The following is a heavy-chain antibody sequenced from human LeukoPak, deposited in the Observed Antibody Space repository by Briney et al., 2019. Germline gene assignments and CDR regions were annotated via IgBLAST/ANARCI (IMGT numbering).Heavy chain of an antibody. CDR3: ARERGRYSNYYYGMDV. CDR2: ISAYNGNT. CDR1: GYTFTSYG. V-gene: IGHV1-18*03. Sequence: ASVKVSCKASGYTFTSYGISWVRQAPGQGLEWMGWISAYNGNTNYAQKLQGRVTMTTDTSTSTAYMELRSLRSDDMAVYYCARERGRYSNYYYGMDVWGQGTTVTVSS. J-gene: IGHJ6*02. D-gene: IGHD4-11*01.